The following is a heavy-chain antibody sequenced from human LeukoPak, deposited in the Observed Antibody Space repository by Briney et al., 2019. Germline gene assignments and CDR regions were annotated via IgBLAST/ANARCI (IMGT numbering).Heavy chain of an antibody. CDR1: GFTFSYYY. CDR3: TRGPVSAATDY. V-gene: IGHV3-11*06. J-gene: IGHJ4*02. D-gene: IGHD2-2*01. Sequence: KPGGSLRLSCAASGFTFSYYYMSWIRQAPGKGLEWVSYISSSGSDTTYSDSVKGRFTISRDNAKNSLYLQMNSLRVEDTAVYYCTRGPVSAATDYWGQGTLVTVSS. CDR2: ISSSGSDT.